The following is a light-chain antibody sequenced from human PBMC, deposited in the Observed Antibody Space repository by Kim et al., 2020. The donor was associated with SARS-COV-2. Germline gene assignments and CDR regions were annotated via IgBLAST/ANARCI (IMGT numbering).Light chain of an antibody. CDR3: NSRDSSGNHWV. V-gene: IGLV3-19*01. CDR1: SLRSYY. CDR2: GKN. Sequence: ALGQTVRITCQGDSLRSYYASWYQQKPGQAPVLVIYGKNNRPSGIPDRFSGSSSGNTASLTITGAQVEDEADYYCNSRDSSGNHWVFGGGTKVTVL. J-gene: IGLJ3*02.